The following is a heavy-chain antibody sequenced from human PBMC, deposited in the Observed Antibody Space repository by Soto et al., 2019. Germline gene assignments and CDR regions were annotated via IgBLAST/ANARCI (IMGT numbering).Heavy chain of an antibody. CDR3: ARGGLRGVNTHTYDY. J-gene: IGHJ4*02. Sequence: PSETLSLTCTVSGGSISSGGYYWSWIRQHPGKGLEWIGYIYYSGSTYYNPSLKSRVTISVDTSKNQFSLKLSSVTAADTAVYYCARGGLRGVNTHTYDYWGQGTLVTVSS. V-gene: IGHV4-31*03. CDR1: GGSISSGGYY. D-gene: IGHD5-12*01. CDR2: IYYSGST.